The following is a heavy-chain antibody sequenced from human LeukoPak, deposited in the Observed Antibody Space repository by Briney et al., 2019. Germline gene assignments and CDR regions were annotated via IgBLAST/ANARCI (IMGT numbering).Heavy chain of an antibody. J-gene: IGHJ6*03. CDR2: ISGSSGTI. CDR1: GFTFSSYS. D-gene: IGHD3-16*01. Sequence: TGGSLRLSCVASGFTFSSYSMNWVRQAPGKGLEWVSYISGSSGTIYYADSVKGRFTISRDNAKNSLYLQMNSLRAEDTAAYYCARRSEFGVLYYMDIWGKGTTVTVSS. V-gene: IGHV3-48*01. CDR3: ARRSEFGVLYYMDI.